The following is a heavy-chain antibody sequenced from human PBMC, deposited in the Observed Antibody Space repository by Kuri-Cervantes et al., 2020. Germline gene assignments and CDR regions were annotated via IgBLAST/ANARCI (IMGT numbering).Heavy chain of an antibody. CDR2: LNPYNGNA. J-gene: IGHJ5*02. V-gene: IGHV1-18*04. D-gene: IGHD6-19*01. CDR3: AKDGGSSGWRDL. Sequence: ASVKVSCKTSGYTFIGYFMHWVRQAPGQGLEWMGYLNPYNGNARYAQKFQGRVSMTSDTSTKTAYMELKSLKSDDTAVYYCAKDGGSSGWRDLWGQGTLVTVSS. CDR1: GYTFIGYF.